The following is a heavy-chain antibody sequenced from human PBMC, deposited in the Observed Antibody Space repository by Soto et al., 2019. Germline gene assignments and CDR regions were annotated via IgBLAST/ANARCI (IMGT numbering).Heavy chain of an antibody. V-gene: IGHV3-33*06. J-gene: IGHJ4*02. Sequence: LRLSCAASGFTFSSNGMHWVRQAPGKGLEWVAVIWSDGTHKDYVDSVKGRFTFSRDNSKNTLYLQMNSLRAEDTAVYYCAKFGMATTKRSPPYYIDYWGQGALVTVSS. D-gene: IGHD1-1*01. CDR2: IWSDGTHK. CDR1: GFTFSSNG. CDR3: AKFGMATTKRSPPYYIDY.